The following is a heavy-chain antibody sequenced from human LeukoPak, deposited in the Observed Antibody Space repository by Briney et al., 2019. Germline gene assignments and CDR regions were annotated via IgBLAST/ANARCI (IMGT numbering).Heavy chain of an antibody. CDR3: ARENYDSSGYYIE. CDR2: IIPIFGTA. Sequence: SVKVSCKASGGTFSSYAISWVRQAPGPGLEWMGGIIPIFGTANYAQKFQGRVTITTDESTSTAYMELSSLRSEDTAVYYCARENYDSSGYYIEWGQGTLVTVSS. D-gene: IGHD3-22*01. J-gene: IGHJ4*02. CDR1: GGTFSSYA. V-gene: IGHV1-69*05.